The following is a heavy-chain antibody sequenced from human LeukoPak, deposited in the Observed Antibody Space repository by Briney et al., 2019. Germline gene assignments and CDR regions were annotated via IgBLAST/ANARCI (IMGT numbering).Heavy chain of an antibody. Sequence: GGSLRLSCAASGFTFSSYGMHWVRQAPGKGLEWVAVIWYDGSNKYYADSVKGRFTISRDNSKNTLYLQMNSLRGEDTAVYYCARDYCSGGSCYDFDYWGQGTLVTVSS. J-gene: IGHJ4*02. V-gene: IGHV3-33*01. CDR2: IWYDGSNK. D-gene: IGHD2-15*01. CDR3: ARDYCSGGSCYDFDY. CDR1: GFTFSSYG.